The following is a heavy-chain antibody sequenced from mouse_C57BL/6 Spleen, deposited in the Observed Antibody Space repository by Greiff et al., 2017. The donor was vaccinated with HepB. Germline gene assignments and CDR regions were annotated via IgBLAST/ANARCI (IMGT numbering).Heavy chain of an antibody. Sequence: EVKLVESEGGLVQPGSSMKLSCTASGFTFSDYYMAWVRQVPEKGLEWVANINYDGSSTYYLDSLKSRFIISRDNAKNILYLQMSSLKSEDTATYYCARDLGLGYFDVWGTGTTVTVSS. CDR3: ARDLGLGYFDV. D-gene: IGHD2-14*01. J-gene: IGHJ1*03. CDR2: INYDGSST. V-gene: IGHV5-16*01. CDR1: GFTFSDYY.